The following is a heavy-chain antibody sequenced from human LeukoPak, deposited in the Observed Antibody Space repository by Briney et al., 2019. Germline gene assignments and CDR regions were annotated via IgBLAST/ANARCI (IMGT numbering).Heavy chain of an antibody. Sequence: SETLSLTCTVSGGSISSYYWTWIRQPAGKGLEWIGRIYTSGTTNYNPSLKSRVTMSVDTSKNQFSLKLSSVTAADTAVYYCAREYSSSSSSVWGQGTLVTVSS. D-gene: IGHD6-6*01. CDR3: AREYSSSSSSV. CDR2: IYTSGTT. CDR1: GGSISSYY. V-gene: IGHV4-4*07. J-gene: IGHJ4*02.